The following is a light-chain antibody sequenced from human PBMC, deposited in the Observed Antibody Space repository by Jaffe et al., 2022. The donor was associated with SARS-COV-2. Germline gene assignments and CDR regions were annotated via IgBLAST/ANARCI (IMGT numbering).Light chain of an antibody. V-gene: IGKV3-15*01. CDR2: AAS. J-gene: IGKJ1*01. CDR3: QQYLDRPRT. CDR1: QSVYSN. Sequence: EIVMTQSPATLSVSPGERATLSCRASQSVYSNLAWYQQKPGQAPRLLIYAASTRATGVPARYSGSGSGTEFTLTISSLQSEDLAVYYCQQYLDRPRTFGQGAKVEIK.